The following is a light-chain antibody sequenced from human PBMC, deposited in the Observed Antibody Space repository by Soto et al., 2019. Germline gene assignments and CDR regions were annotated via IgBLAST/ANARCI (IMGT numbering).Light chain of an antibody. J-gene: IGKJ1*01. Sequence: IVLTQSPGTLSLSPGERATLSCRASQSVSSSYFAWYQHKPGQAPRLLLYGTSSRATGIPDRFSGSGSGTDFTLTINRLEPEEFAVYYCQQYGSAWTFGQGTKVEIK. CDR1: QSVSSSY. V-gene: IGKV3-20*01. CDR2: GTS. CDR3: QQYGSAWT.